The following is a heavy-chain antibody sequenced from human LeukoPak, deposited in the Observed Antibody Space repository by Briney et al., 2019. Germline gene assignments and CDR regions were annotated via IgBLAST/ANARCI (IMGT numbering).Heavy chain of an antibody. CDR3: AREGPYYYDSSGYYYFDY. CDR1: GFTFSSYS. CDR2: FSSSSSYI. Sequence: PGGSLRLSCAASGFTFSSYSMNWVRQAPGKGLEWVSSFSSSSSYIYYADSVKGRFTISRDNAKNSLYLQMNSLRAEDTAVYYCAREGPYYYDSSGYYYFDYWGQGTLVTVSS. J-gene: IGHJ4*02. D-gene: IGHD3-22*01. V-gene: IGHV3-21*01.